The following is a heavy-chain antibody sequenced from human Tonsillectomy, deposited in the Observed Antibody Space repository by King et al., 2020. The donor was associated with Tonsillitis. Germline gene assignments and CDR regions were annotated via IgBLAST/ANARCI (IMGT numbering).Heavy chain of an antibody. Sequence: VQLVESGGGLVKPGGSLRLSCAASGFTFSSYSMNWVRQAPGKGLEWVSSISTSSSYIYYADSVKGRFTISRDNAKNSLYLQMNSLRAEDTAVYYCARSLYDFWGGGWFDPWGQGNLVTVSS. D-gene: IGHD3-3*01. CDR1: GFTFSSYS. V-gene: IGHV3-21*01. J-gene: IGHJ5*02. CDR3: ARSLYDFWGGGWFDP. CDR2: ISTSSSYI.